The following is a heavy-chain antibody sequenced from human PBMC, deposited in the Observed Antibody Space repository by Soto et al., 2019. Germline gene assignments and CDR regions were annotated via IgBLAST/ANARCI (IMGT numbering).Heavy chain of an antibody. CDR1: GFIFSSYA. CDR2: ISGSGGST. V-gene: IGHV3-23*01. CDR3: AEDRPRVTMVRGVIHY. D-gene: IGHD3-10*01. Sequence: EVHLLESGGGLVQPGGSLRLSCAASGFIFSSYAMSWVRQAPGKGLEWVSAISGSGGSTYYADSVKGRFTISRDNSKKTLYLQMNSLRAEDTAIYYCAEDRPRVTMVRGVIHYWGQGTLVTVSS. J-gene: IGHJ4*02.